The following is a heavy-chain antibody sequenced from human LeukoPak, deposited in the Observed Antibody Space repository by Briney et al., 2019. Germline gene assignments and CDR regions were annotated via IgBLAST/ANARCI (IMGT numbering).Heavy chain of an antibody. CDR3: ARDAAGHYGDYYYGY. CDR1: GGSINSFY. V-gene: IGHV4-59*01. J-gene: IGHJ4*02. CDR2: IYYSGST. D-gene: IGHD4-17*01. Sequence: AETLSLTCTVSGGSINSFYWSWIRRPRGKGLERIGYIYYSGSTNYNPSLKSRVTISVDTSKNQFSLKLSSVTAADTAVYYCARDAAGHYGDYYYGYWGQGTLVTVSS.